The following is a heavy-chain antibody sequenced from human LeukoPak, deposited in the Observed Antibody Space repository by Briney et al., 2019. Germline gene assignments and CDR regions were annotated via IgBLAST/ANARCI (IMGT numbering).Heavy chain of an antibody. V-gene: IGHV1-2*02. CDR2: INPNSGGT. J-gene: IGHJ4*02. CDR3: AREGPRERKGGPFDY. CDR1: GYTFTGYY. D-gene: IGHD1-26*01. Sequence: GASVKVSCKASGYTFTGYYMHWVRQAPGQGLEWMGWINPNSGGTNYAQKFQGRVTMTRDTSISTAYMGLSRLRSDDTAVYYCAREGPRERKGGPFDYWGQGTLVTVSS.